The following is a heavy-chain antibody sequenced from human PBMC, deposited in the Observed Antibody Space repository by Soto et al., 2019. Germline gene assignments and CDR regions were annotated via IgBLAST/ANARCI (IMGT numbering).Heavy chain of an antibody. D-gene: IGHD3-22*01. CDR2: IKSDGSGT. CDR1: GFTFSSYW. Sequence: EVQLVESGGGLVQPGGSLTLSCPASGFTFSSYWMHWVRQAPGKGLAWVSRIKSDGSGTIYADSVKGRLTISRDNAKNTLYLQMNSLRAEDTAVYYCVRGDGDYYDGNGYLGRHWGQGTLVTVSS. V-gene: IGHV3-74*01. J-gene: IGHJ4*02. CDR3: VRGDGDYYDGNGYLGRH.